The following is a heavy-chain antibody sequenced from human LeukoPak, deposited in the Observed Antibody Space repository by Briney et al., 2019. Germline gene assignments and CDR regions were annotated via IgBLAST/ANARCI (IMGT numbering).Heavy chain of an antibody. V-gene: IGHV3-74*01. J-gene: IGHJ1*01. Sequence: GGSLRLSCAASGFTFSSYWMHWVRQAPGRGLVWVSRINSDASTTSYADSVKGRFTISRDNSKNTLYLQMNSLRTEDTAVYYCAASSGWPVYLQHWGQGTLVTVSS. CDR2: INSDASTT. CDR1: GFTFSSYW. D-gene: IGHD6-19*01. CDR3: AASSGWPVYLQH.